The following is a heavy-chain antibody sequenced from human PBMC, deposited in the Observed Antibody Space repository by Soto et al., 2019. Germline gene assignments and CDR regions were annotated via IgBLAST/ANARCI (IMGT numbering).Heavy chain of an antibody. CDR1: GSSFSRYG. Sequence: GGSLRLSCAASGSSFSRYGIHWVRQAPGKGLEWVAVISYDESTTFYADSVKGRFTISRDNSKNTLFLQMNSLRPEDTAVYYCSKAMIGSYDSDAFDVWGQGTMVTVSS. CDR2: ISYDESTT. J-gene: IGHJ3*01. CDR3: SKAMIGSYDSDAFDV. D-gene: IGHD3-22*01. V-gene: IGHV3-30*18.